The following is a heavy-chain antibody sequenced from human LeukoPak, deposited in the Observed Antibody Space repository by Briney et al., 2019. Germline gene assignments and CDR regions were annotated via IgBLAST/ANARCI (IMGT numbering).Heavy chain of an antibody. Sequence: SETLSLTCTVSGGSISIGYYYWGWIRQPPGKGLEWIGSIFYTDTTYNNPSLKSRVTISVDPSKNQFSLKLSSVTAADTAVYFCARVAPGISGTYYSDYYYYMDVWGKGTTVTVSS. J-gene: IGHJ6*03. V-gene: IGHV4-39*01. CDR1: GGSISIGYYY. CDR2: IFYTDTT. CDR3: ARVAPGISGTYYSDYYYYMDV. D-gene: IGHD1-26*01.